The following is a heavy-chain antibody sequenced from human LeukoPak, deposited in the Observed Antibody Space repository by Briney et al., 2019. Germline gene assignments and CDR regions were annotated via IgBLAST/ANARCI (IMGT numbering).Heavy chain of an antibody. D-gene: IGHD3-3*01. CDR3: AKEYYDFWSGPRGSTHHDAFDI. V-gene: IGHV3-30*02. CDR2: IRYDGSNK. J-gene: IGHJ3*02. CDR1: GFTFSSYG. Sequence: PGRSLRLPCAASGFTFSSYGMHWVRQAPGKGLEWVAFIRYDGSNKYYADSVKGRFTISRDNSKNTLYLQMNSLRAEDTAVYYCAKEYYDFWSGPRGSTHHDAFDIWGQGTMVTVSS.